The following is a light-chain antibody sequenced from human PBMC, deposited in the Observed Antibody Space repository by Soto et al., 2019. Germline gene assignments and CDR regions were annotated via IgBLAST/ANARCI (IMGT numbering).Light chain of an antibody. Sequence: EIVLTQSPGTLSLSPGERATLSCRASQSVTSTYLAWYQQKPGQAPRLLIYGASNRATGIPDRFTGSGSGTNFPLTISRLEPERFAVYYCQQYGGSPLTFGGGTKVEIK. CDR2: GAS. CDR3: QQYGGSPLT. V-gene: IGKV3-20*01. CDR1: QSVTSTY. J-gene: IGKJ4*01.